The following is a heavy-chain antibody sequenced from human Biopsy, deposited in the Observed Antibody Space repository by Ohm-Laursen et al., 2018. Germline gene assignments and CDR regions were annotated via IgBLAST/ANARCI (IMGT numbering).Heavy chain of an antibody. Sequence: SSVKVSCKTSGAIFSNYAITWVRQAPGQGLEWMGGIIPLFGAPNYAQKFQGRLTITADESKSTTYMELSSLRSEDTAVYYCARLAQIYGDSPFDPWGQGTLVTVSS. V-gene: IGHV1-69*01. CDR1: GAIFSNYA. CDR2: IIPLFGAP. D-gene: IGHD4-17*01. CDR3: ARLAQIYGDSPFDP. J-gene: IGHJ5*02.